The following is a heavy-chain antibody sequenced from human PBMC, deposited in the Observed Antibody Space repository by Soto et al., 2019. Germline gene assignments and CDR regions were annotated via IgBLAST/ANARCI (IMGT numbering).Heavy chain of an antibody. J-gene: IGHJ4*02. Sequence: PGGSLRLSCAASGFTFSDYYMSWIRQAPGKGLEWVSYISSSGSTIYYADSVKGRFTISRDNAKNSLYLQMNSLRAEDTAVYYCARDHYSSWYYFDYWGQGTLVTVSS. CDR2: ISSSGSTI. CDR3: ARDHYSSWYYFDY. D-gene: IGHD6-13*01. V-gene: IGHV3-11*01. CDR1: GFTFSDYY.